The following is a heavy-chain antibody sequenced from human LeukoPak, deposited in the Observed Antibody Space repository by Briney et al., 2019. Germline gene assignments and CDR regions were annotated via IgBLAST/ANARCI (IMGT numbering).Heavy chain of an antibody. Sequence: GGSLRLSCAASGLTFSSYAMSWVRQAPGKGLEWVSAISGSGGSTYYADSVKGRFTISRDNSKNTLYLQMNSLRAEDTAVYYCAKDPISTIFHWFDPWGQGTLVTVSS. J-gene: IGHJ5*02. D-gene: IGHD3-3*01. CDR1: GLTFSSYA. V-gene: IGHV3-23*01. CDR3: AKDPISTIFHWFDP. CDR2: ISGSGGST.